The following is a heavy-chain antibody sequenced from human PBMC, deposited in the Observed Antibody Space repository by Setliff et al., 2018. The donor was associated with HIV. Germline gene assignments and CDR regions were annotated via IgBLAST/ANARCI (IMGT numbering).Heavy chain of an antibody. V-gene: IGHV3-15*01. CDR1: GFSLSDHD. CDR3: TTGPWTFPYYFDY. J-gene: IGHJ4*02. D-gene: IGHD3-16*01. Sequence: PGGSLRLSCEASGFSLSDHDMDWVRQAPGKGPEWVGRIKSKTDGGTTDYAAPVKGRFTISRDDSKNTLYLQMNRLKTEDTAVYYCTTGPWTFPYYFDYWGQGTLVTVS. CDR2: IKSKTDGGTT.